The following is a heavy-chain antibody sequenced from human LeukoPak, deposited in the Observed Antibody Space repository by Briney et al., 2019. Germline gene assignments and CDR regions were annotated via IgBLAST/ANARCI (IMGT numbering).Heavy chain of an antibody. V-gene: IGHV3-48*03. CDR1: GVTFSMYE. J-gene: IGHJ4*02. CDR2: ISSSGSTI. D-gene: IGHD6-13*01. Sequence: GGCLRLSCAAPGVTFSMYEMNWVCEAPGEGVGWGSYISSSGSTIYYADSVKGRVTISRDNAKSSLYLQMNSLRAEDTAVYYCARDSGPGYSSSWYDYWGQGTLVTVSS. CDR3: ARDSGPGYSSSWYDY.